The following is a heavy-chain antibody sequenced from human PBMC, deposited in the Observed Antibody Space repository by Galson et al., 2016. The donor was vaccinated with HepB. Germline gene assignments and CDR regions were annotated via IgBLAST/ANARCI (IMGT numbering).Heavy chain of an antibody. Sequence: SLRLSCAASGFTVSSNYVSWVRQAPGKGLEWVSVIYSGGSRYYADPVKGRFTISRDNSKNTLYLQMNSLRAEDTAVYYCASGGSVSMTTVTIFAYWGQGTLVTVSS. V-gene: IGHV3-53*01. CDR3: ASGGSVSMTTVTIFAY. CDR2: IYSGGSR. D-gene: IGHD4-17*01. CDR1: GFTVSSNY. J-gene: IGHJ4*02.